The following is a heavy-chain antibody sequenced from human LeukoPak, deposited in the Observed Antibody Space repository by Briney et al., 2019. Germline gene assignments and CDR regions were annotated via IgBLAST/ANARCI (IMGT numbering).Heavy chain of an antibody. J-gene: IGHJ3*02. CDR3: ARILDDAFDI. CDR2: IKQDESEK. Sequence: GGSLRLSCAASGFTFSSFWMSWVRQAPGKGLEWVANIKQDESEKYFVGSVKGRFTISRDNAKNSLYLQMNSLRAEDTAVYYCARILDDAFDIWGQGTMVTVSS. V-gene: IGHV3-7*03. D-gene: IGHD1-26*01. CDR1: GFTFSSFW.